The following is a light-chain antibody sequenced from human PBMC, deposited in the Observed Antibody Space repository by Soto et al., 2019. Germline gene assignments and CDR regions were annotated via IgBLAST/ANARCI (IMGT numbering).Light chain of an antibody. CDR3: QQLNSYPLT. J-gene: IGKJ4*01. CDR2: AAS. CDR1: QSINSW. Sequence: DIQMTQSPSTLSASVGDRVTITCRASQSINSWLAWYQQKPGKAPKLLIYAASTLKSGVPSRFSGSGSGTDFTLAISSLQPEDFATYYCQQLNSYPLTFGGGTKVDIK. V-gene: IGKV1-5*01.